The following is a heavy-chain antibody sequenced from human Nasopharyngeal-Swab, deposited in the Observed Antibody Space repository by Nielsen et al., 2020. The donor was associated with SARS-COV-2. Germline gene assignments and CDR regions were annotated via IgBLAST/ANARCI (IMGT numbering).Heavy chain of an antibody. CDR2: IYYSGST. Sequence: SETLSLTYTASGGSISSYYWSWIRQPPGKGLEWIGYIYYSGSTNYNPSLKSRVTISVDTSKNQFSLKLSSVTAADTAVYYCARGSGYYDSSGYSDYWGQGTLVTVPS. CDR1: GGSISSYY. J-gene: IGHJ4*02. V-gene: IGHV4-59*13. D-gene: IGHD3-22*01. CDR3: ARGSGYYDSSGYSDY.